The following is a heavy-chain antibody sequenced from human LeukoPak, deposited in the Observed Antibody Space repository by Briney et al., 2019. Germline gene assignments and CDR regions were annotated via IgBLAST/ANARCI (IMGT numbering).Heavy chain of an antibody. CDR3: ARDQSITMIVVVRDAFDI. CDR1: GFTFDDYA. J-gene: IGHJ3*02. D-gene: IGHD3-22*01. Sequence: GGSLRLSCAASGFTFDDYAMHWVRQAPGKGLEWVSGISWNSGSIGYADSVKGRFTISRDNSKNTLYLQMNSLRAEDTAVYYCARDQSITMIVVVRDAFDIWGQGTMVTVSS. V-gene: IGHV3-9*01. CDR2: ISWNSGSI.